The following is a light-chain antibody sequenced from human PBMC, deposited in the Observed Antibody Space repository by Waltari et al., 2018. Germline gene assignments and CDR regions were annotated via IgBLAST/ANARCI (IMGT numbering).Light chain of an antibody. CDR3: QQYYSTLLT. Sequence: DIVMTQSPDSLAVSLGERATINCKSSQSVLYSSNNKNYLAWYQQKPGQPPKLLIYWASTRESGVPDRFRCSGSGTDFTLTISSLQAEDVAVYYCQQYYSTLLTFGGGTKVEIK. V-gene: IGKV4-1*01. CDR2: WAS. J-gene: IGKJ4*01. CDR1: QSVLYSSNNKNY.